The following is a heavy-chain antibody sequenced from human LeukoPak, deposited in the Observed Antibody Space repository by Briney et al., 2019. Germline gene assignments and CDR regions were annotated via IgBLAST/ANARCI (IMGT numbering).Heavy chain of an antibody. J-gene: IGHJ4*02. CDR2: IYYSGST. CDR3: ARDSGAVPYYFDY. D-gene: IGHD1-26*01. Sequence: SETLSLTCTVSGGSISSYYWSWIRQPPGKGLEWIGYIYYSGSTNYNPSLKSRVTISVDTSKNQFSLKLSSVTAADTAVYYCARDSGAVPYYFDYWGQGTLVTVSS. V-gene: IGHV4-59*01. CDR1: GGSISSYY.